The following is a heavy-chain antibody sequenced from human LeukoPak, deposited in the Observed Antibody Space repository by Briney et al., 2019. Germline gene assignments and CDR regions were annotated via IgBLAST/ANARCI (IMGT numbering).Heavy chain of an antibody. CDR1: GGSFSGYY. CDR2: INHSGGT. CDR3: ARVMYSSSWAFDY. Sequence: SETLSLTCAVYGGSFSGYYWSWIRQLPGKGLEWIGEINHSGGTNYNPSLKSRVTISVDTSKNQFSLKLSSVTAADTAVYYCARVMYSSSWAFDYWGQGTLVTVSS. D-gene: IGHD6-13*01. J-gene: IGHJ4*02. V-gene: IGHV4-34*01.